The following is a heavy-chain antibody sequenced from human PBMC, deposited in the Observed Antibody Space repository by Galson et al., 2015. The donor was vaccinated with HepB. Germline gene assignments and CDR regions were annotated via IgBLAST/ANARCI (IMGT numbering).Heavy chain of an antibody. Sequence: SLRLSCAPSGFTFNVYAMSWVRQAPGKGLEWVSSIGDGNARTYYTDSVKGRFTISRDNSKNTLYLQMDSLRAEDTAIYYCARRWDTLVVKHWGQGTRVTVSS. D-gene: IGHD2-2*01. CDR1: GFTFNVYA. J-gene: IGHJ1*01. CDR2: IGDGNART. V-gene: IGHV3-23*01. CDR3: ARRWDTLVVKH.